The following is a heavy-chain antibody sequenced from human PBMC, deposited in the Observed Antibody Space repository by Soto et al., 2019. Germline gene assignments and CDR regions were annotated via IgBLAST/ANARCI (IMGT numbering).Heavy chain of an antibody. D-gene: IGHD3-16*01. J-gene: IGHJ6*03. CDR1: GFTFSSYG. CDR3: ARDGRGNDYYYYMDV. Sequence: GGSLRLSCAASGFTFSSYGMHWVRQAPGKGLEWVAVIWYDGSNKYYADSVKGRFTISRDNSKNTLYLQMNSLRAEDMAVYYCARDGRGNDYYYYMDVWGKGTTVTVSS. CDR2: IWYDGSNK. V-gene: IGHV3-33*01.